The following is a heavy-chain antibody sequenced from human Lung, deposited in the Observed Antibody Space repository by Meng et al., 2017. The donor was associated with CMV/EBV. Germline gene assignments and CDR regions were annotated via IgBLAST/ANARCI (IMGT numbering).Heavy chain of an antibody. Sequence: ASXXVSXKASGYTFTGYYIHWVRQAPGQGLEWMGMINPGGSTIYAQKFQGRVTMPRDTSTSTVYMELKSLRSEDTAVYYCVVNLGDFSNYASSFDYWGQGTXVPVSS. CDR2: INPGGST. J-gene: IGHJ4*02. CDR1: GYTFTGYY. D-gene: IGHD4-11*01. V-gene: IGHV1-46*01. CDR3: VVNLGDFSNYASSFDY.